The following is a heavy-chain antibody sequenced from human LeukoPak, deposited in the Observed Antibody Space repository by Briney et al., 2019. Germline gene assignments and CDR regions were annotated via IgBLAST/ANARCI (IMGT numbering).Heavy chain of an antibody. Sequence: PSETLSLTCTVSGGSISSGDYYWSWIRQPPGKGLEWIGYIYYSGSTYYNPSLKSRVTISVDTSKNQFSLKLSSVTAADTAVYYCARARGSHLLTYTDYWGQGTLVTVSS. CDR2: IYYSGST. CDR1: GGSISSGDYY. D-gene: IGHD3-16*01. CDR3: ARARGSHLLTYTDY. V-gene: IGHV4-30-4*08. J-gene: IGHJ4*02.